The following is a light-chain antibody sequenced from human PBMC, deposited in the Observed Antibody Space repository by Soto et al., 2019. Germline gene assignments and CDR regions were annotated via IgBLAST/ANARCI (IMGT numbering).Light chain of an antibody. Sequence: DIQMTQSPSTLSASVGDRVTITCRASQSISVWLAWYQQKAGKAPNLLIYKASRLESGVPSRFSGSGSETEFTLTISGLQPEDIATYYCQQYDNLPLTFGGGTKVDIK. CDR3: QQYDNLPLT. CDR1: QSISVW. V-gene: IGKV1-5*03. CDR2: KAS. J-gene: IGKJ4*01.